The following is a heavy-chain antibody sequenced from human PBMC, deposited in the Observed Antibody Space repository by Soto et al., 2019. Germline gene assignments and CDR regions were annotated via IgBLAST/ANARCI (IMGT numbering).Heavy chain of an antibody. D-gene: IGHD6-13*01. CDR1: GGSISSYF. J-gene: IGHJ4*02. CDR2: VYHTGTT. Sequence: QVQLQESGPGLLKPSETLSLTCTVSGGSISSYFYIWVRQPPGKGLEWIGSVYHTGTTDYNPSLKSRVTISVDTSKTQFSLNLRSVTAADTAVYYCARDLAAVPRAFDYWGRGTLVTVSS. CDR3: ARDLAAVPRAFDY. V-gene: IGHV4-59*01.